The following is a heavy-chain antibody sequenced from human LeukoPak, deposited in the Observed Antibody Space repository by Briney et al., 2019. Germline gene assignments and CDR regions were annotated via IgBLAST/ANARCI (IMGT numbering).Heavy chain of an antibody. V-gene: IGHV4-59*01. Sequence: SETLSLTCTVSGGSIRSYYWSWIRQPPGKGLEWIGYIYFSGSTSYNLSLKSRVTISVDRSKNQFSLKLSSVAAADTAVYYCARSYDTNFDYWGQGTLVTVSS. D-gene: IGHD3-3*01. J-gene: IGHJ4*02. CDR3: ARSYDTNFDY. CDR2: IYFSGST. CDR1: GGSIRSYY.